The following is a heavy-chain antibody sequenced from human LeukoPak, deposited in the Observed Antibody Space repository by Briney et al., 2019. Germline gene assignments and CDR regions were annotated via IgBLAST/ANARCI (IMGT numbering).Heavy chain of an antibody. Sequence: GGSLRLSCAASGFTFSSSWMHWVRQAPGKGLMWVSRINSDGSSTTYADSVKGRFTTSRDNAKNTLYLQMNSLRAEDTAVYYCARGFGYNYGYGWFDPWGQGTLVTVSS. J-gene: IGHJ5*02. CDR2: INSDGSST. CDR3: ARGFGYNYGYGWFDP. V-gene: IGHV3-74*01. D-gene: IGHD5-18*01. CDR1: GFTFSSSW.